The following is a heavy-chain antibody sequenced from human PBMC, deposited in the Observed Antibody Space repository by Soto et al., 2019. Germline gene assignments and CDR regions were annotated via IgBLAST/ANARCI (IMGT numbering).Heavy chain of an antibody. Sequence: EVQLVESGGGLVKPGGSLRLSCAASGFTFSSYSMNWVRQAPGKGLEWVSSISSSSSYIYYADSVKGRFTISRDNAKNSLNLQMNILRAEDTAVYYCARGWRAEDAFDIWGQGTMVTVSS. CDR1: GFTFSSYS. J-gene: IGHJ3*02. V-gene: IGHV3-21*01. CDR2: ISSSSSYI. D-gene: IGHD2-15*01. CDR3: ARGWRAEDAFDI.